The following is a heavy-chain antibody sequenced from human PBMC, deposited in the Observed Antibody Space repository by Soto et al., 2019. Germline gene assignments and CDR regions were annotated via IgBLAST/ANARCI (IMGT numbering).Heavy chain of an antibody. V-gene: IGHV4-31*03. D-gene: IGHD3-9*01. Sequence: QVQLQESGPGLVRPSQTLSLTCTVSGGSINSRGYYWTWIRQHPGKGLEWIGNIYYSGSIHFNPSLKSRLTMLVDTSENQFSLKLTSVTAADTAVYYCARQSESTGYFYGWFDPWGQGHLVPVSS. J-gene: IGHJ5*02. CDR1: GGSINSRGYY. CDR2: IYYSGSI. CDR3: ARQSESTGYFYGWFDP.